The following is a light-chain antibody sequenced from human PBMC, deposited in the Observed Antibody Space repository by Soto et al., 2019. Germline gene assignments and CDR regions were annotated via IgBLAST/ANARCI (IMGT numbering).Light chain of an antibody. CDR1: QSVSSY. Sequence: EIVLTQSPATLSLSPGERATLSCRASQSVSSYLAWYQQKPGQAPRLLIYDASNSATGIPARCSGSGSGTYFTPTISSLEPEDFAVYYCQQRSTSITFGQGTRLEIK. V-gene: IGKV3-11*01. CDR2: DAS. CDR3: QQRSTSIT. J-gene: IGKJ5*01.